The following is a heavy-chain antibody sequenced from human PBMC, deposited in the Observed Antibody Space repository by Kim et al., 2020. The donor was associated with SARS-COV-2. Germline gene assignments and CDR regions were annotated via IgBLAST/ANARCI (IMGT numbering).Heavy chain of an antibody. Sequence: SETLSLTCTVSGGSISSYYWSWIRQPPGKGLEWIGYIYYSGSTNYNPSLKSRVTISVDTSKNQFSLKLSSVTAADTAVYYCARENRYSSGWYGDFDYWGQGTLVTVSS. CDR2: IYYSGST. CDR1: GGSISSYY. CDR3: ARENRYSSGWYGDFDY. V-gene: IGHV4-59*01. D-gene: IGHD6-19*01. J-gene: IGHJ4*02.